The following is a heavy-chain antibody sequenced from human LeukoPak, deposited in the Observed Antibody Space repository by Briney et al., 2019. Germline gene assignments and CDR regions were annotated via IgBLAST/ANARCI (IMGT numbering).Heavy chain of an antibody. CDR2: INAYSGNT. J-gene: IGHJ4*02. V-gene: IGHV1-18*01. D-gene: IGHD2-2*01. Sequence: GASVKVSCKASGYTYTTYGISWVRQAPGQGLEWMGWINAYSGNTDYTQNLQGRLTMATDTSTTTAYMELRSLRSDDTAVYYCVFGECSSTSCYPRRDHWVQGTLVTVSS. CDR1: GYTYTTYG. CDR3: VFGECSSTSCYPRRDH.